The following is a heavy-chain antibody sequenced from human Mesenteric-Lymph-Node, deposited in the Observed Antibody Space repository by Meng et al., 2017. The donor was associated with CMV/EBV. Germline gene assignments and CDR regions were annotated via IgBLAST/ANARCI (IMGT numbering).Heavy chain of an antibody. V-gene: IGHV3-48*03. J-gene: IGHJ4*02. CDR3: ARDSGDFWSGYYSHY. D-gene: IGHD3-3*01. Sequence: GGSLRLSCAASGFTFSSYEMNWVRQAPGKGLEWVSYISSSGSTIYYADSVKGRFTISRDNAKNSLYLQMNSLRAEDTAVYYCARDSGDFWSGYYSHYWGQGTLVTVSS. CDR2: ISSSGSTI. CDR1: GFTFSSYE.